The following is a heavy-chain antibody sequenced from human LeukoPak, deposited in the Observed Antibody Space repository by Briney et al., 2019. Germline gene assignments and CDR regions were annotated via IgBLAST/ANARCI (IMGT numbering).Heavy chain of an antibody. J-gene: IGHJ4*02. D-gene: IGHD6-13*01. Sequence: SETLSLTCTVXXGXXXXXXXXXXXXXXXXXXXXXXXXXXXXXTXYXPXLXSRVTISXDXSKNQFSLKLSSVTAADTAVYYXARLSIPGIAAAGPTYYFDYWGQGTLVTVSS. CDR2: XXXXXXT. CDR1: XGXXXXXX. CDR3: ARLSIPGIAAAGPTYYFDY. V-gene: IGHV4-59*08.